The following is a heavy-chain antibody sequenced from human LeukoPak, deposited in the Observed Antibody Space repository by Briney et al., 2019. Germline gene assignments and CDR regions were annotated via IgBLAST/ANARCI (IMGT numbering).Heavy chain of an antibody. Sequence: GGSLRLSCVGSGFTFRNHWVNWVRQSPRKGLEWVANIKPDEIDKYYVDSARGRFTVSRDNAKNSAFLQMNSLRAEDTAIYYCATISAQTFDIWGQGTLVSVYS. CDR2: IKPDEIDK. V-gene: IGHV3-7*01. CDR1: GFTFRNHW. D-gene: IGHD5-24*01. J-gene: IGHJ3*02. CDR3: ATISAQTFDI.